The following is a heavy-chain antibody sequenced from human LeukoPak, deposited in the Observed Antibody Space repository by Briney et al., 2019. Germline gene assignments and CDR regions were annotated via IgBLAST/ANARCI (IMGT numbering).Heavy chain of an antibody. Sequence: SETLSLTCTVSGGSISSSSYYWGWTRQPPGKGLEWIGSIYYIGITYYKPSLKNRVTISVDTSKNQFSLKLSSVTAADTAIYYCVRLLQYSSSSRYIQHWGQGTLVTVSS. CDR3: VRLLQYSSSSRYIQH. CDR1: GGSISSSSYY. CDR2: IYYIGIT. V-gene: IGHV4-39*01. D-gene: IGHD6-6*01. J-gene: IGHJ1*01.